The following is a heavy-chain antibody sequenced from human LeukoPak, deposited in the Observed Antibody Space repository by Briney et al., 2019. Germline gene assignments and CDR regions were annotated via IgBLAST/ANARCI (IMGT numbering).Heavy chain of an antibody. Sequence: SSQTLSLTCTVSGGSISSGSYYWSWIRQPAGKGLEWIGRIYTSGSTNYNPSLKSRVTISVDTSKNQFSLKLSSVTAADTAVYYCARGGDRDYYDSSGYYLFDIWGQGTMVTVSS. CDR1: GGSISSGSYY. J-gene: IGHJ3*02. D-gene: IGHD3-22*01. V-gene: IGHV4-61*02. CDR2: IYTSGST. CDR3: ARGGDRDYYDSSGYYLFDI.